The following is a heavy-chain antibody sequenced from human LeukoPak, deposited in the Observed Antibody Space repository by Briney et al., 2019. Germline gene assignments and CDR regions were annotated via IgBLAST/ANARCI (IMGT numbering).Heavy chain of an antibody. J-gene: IGHJ4*02. CDR3: AKAHGDGYNHFDY. D-gene: IGHD5-24*01. V-gene: IGHV3-30*02. CDR1: GFIFSSYG. Sequence: GGSLRLSCAASGFIFSSYGMHWVRQAPGKGLEWVAFIRYDGSSKYYADSVKGRFTISRDNSKNTLYLQLNSLSADDTAVYHCAKAHGDGYNHFDYWGEGTLVTVSS. CDR2: IRYDGSSK.